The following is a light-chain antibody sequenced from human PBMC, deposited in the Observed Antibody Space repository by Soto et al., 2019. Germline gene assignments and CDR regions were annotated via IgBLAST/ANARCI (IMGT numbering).Light chain of an antibody. CDR2: EVS. J-gene: IGLJ2*01. CDR3: SSYGGSNTVV. Sequence: QSALTQPPSASGSPGQSVTISCTGSSSDVGGYHYVSWYQQHPGKAPKLMIYEVSKRPSGVPDRLSGSKSGNTASLTVSGLQAEDEADDYCSSYGGSNTVVFGGGTKLTVL. CDR1: SSDVGGYHY. V-gene: IGLV2-8*01.